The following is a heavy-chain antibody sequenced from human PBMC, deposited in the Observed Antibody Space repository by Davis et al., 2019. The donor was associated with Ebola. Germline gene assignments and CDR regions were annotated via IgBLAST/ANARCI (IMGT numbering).Heavy chain of an antibody. CDR1: GGTFSSYA. CDR2: IIPIFGTA. CDR3: ARGRGFREFPTAGYYYYGMDV. Sequence: SVKVSCKASGGTFSSYAISWVRQAPGQGLEWMGGIIPIFGTANYAQKFQGRVTITADESTSTAYMELSSLRSEDTAVYYCARGRGFREFPTAGYYYYGMDVWGQGTTVTVSS. V-gene: IGHV1-69*13. J-gene: IGHJ6*02. D-gene: IGHD3-10*01.